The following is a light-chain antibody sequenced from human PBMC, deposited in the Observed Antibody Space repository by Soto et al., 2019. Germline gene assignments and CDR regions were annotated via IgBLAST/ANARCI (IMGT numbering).Light chain of an antibody. V-gene: IGLV2-14*01. CDR3: SSYTSSSTLLYV. Sequence: QSALTQPASVSGSPGQSITISCTGTSSDVGGYNYVSWYQQHPGKAPKLMIYDVSNRPSGVSNRFSGSKSGNTASLTISGLQAEDEADYYCSSYTSSSTLLYVFVTGTKLTLL. CDR2: DVS. J-gene: IGLJ1*01. CDR1: SSDVGGYNY.